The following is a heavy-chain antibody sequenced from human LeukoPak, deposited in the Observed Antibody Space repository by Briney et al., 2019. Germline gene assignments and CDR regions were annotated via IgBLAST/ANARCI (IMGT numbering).Heavy chain of an antibody. CDR3: VRGPHIAATSY. D-gene: IGHD6-25*01. J-gene: IGHJ4*02. CDR2: IKQDGSEK. Sequence: PGGSLRLSCVASGFSFNNYRMTWVRQAPGKGLEWVANIKQDGSEKQYVDSVKGRFAISRDNAKKSLYLQINTLRAEDTAMYYCVRGPHIAATSYWGQGTLVTVSS. CDR1: GFSFNNYR. V-gene: IGHV3-7*03.